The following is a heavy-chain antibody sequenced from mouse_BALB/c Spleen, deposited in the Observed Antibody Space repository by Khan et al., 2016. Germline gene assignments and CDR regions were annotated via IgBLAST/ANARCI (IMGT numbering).Heavy chain of an antibody. V-gene: IGHV5-17*02. D-gene: IGHD2-10*02. CDR3: ARGVC. CDR1: GFTFSRFG. J-gene: IGHJ2*01. CDR2: ISSGSSTI. Sequence: EVELVESGGGLVQPGGSRKLSCAASGFTFSRFGMHWVRQAPEKGLEWVAYISSGSSTIYYADTLKGRFTISRDNPKNALFLLMTSLRSEDTAMYYCARGVCWAQGTTLTVSS.